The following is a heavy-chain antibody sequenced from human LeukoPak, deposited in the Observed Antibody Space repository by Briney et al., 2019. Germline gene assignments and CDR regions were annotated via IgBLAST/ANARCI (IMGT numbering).Heavy chain of an antibody. CDR3: VKDDHGDSPD. Sequence: GGPLTLSCTASGFTFSSYAMHWVRQAPGKGLEYVSGIRSSGGTTYYADSVKGRFTISRDNSKNTLYLQMSSLRLEDTAVYYCVKDDHGDSPDWGQGTLVTVSS. D-gene: IGHD4-17*01. CDR1: GFTFSSYA. J-gene: IGHJ4*02. CDR2: IRSSGGTT. V-gene: IGHV3-64D*09.